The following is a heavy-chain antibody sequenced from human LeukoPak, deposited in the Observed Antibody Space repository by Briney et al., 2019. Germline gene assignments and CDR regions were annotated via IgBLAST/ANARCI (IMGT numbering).Heavy chain of an antibody. CDR3: ASTIATRYFDY. J-gene: IGHJ4*02. D-gene: IGHD6-6*01. CDR1: GFTFSSYA. Sequence: PGGSLRLSCAASGFTFSSYAMGWVRQAPGKGLEWVSGISGSGGGITYYTDSVKGRFTISRDNPKNTLYLQMNSLRAEDTAVYYCASTIATRYFDYWGQGTLVTVSS. V-gene: IGHV3-23*01. CDR2: ISGSGGGIT.